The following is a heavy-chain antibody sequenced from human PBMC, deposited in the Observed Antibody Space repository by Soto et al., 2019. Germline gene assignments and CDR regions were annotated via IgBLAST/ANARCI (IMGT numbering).Heavy chain of an antibody. V-gene: IGHV1-46*01. CDR3: ARVGYYDSSGQYYFDY. CDR2: INPSGGST. CDR1: GYTFTSYY. J-gene: IGHJ4*02. D-gene: IGHD3-22*01. Sequence: QVQLVQSGAEVKKPGASVKVSCKASGYTFTSYYMHWVRQAPGQGLEWMGIINPSGGSTSYAQKFQGRVTMTRDTPTSTVYMELSSLRSEDTAVYYCARVGYYDSSGQYYFDYWGQGTLVTVSS.